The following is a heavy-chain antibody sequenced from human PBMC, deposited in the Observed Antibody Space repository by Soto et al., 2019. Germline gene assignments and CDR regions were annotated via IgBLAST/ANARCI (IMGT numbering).Heavy chain of an antibody. J-gene: IGHJ4*02. CDR1: GLRVNDSI. Sequence: SMRIACAASGLRVNDSIVNWVRQAPGKGLEWVSYITSSGDSIYYADSVKGRFTVSRDNAKNSLFLQMNGLRDEDTAVYYCARLPKGSTVTSWGQGTLVTVYS. D-gene: IGHD4-17*01. CDR2: ITSSGDSI. V-gene: IGHV3-48*02. CDR3: ARLPKGSTVTS.